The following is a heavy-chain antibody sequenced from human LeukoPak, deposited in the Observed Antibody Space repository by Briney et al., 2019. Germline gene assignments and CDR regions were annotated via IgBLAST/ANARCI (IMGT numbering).Heavy chain of an antibody. Sequence: PGGSLRLSCEGSGFIFNNAWMSWIRQAPGKGLEWVGRVRTTGEGETTDYAAPVRGRFTISRDDSKSTVYLQMNSLETEDTAIYYCTAGLGKTDDDSWGQGTPVTVSS. V-gene: IGHV3-15*01. J-gene: IGHJ4*02. CDR1: GFIFNNAW. D-gene: IGHD4-11*01. CDR3: TAGLGKTDDDS. CDR2: VRTTGEGETT.